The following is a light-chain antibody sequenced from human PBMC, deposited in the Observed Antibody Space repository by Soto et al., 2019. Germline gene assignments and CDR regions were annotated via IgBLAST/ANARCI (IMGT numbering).Light chain of an antibody. CDR3: QSYDSSLSGVV. Sequence: QSVLTQPPSVSGAPGQRVTISCTGSSSNIGAGHDVHWYQQLPGTAPKLLIYVTVNRPSGVPDRFSGSKSGTSASLAITGLQAEDEADYYCQSYDSSLSGVVFGGGTKVTVL. CDR2: VTV. J-gene: IGLJ2*01. V-gene: IGLV1-40*01. CDR1: SSNIGAGHD.